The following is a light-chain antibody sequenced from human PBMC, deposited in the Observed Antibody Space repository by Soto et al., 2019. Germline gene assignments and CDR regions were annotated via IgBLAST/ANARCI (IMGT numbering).Light chain of an antibody. J-gene: IGKJ1*01. CDR1: QSVSSY. V-gene: IGKV3-11*01. CDR2: DAS. Sequence: DIVLTQTPGTLSLSPGERATLSCRASQSVSSYLEWYQQKPGQAPRLLIYDASNGATGIPSRFSGSGSGTDFTLTISSLEPEDFVVYYCQQRSNWPWTFGQWTKVDSK. CDR3: QQRSNWPWT.